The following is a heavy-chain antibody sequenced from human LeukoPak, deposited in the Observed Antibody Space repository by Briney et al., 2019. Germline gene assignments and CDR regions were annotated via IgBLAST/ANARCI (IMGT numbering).Heavy chain of an antibody. Sequence: PGGSLRLSCTASGFTFSTHSMNWVCQAPGKGLEWVSSISSSSGYIHYADSVKGRFTISRDNAKNSLYLQMNSLRAEDTAVYYCTRGPPFDPWGEGTLVTVSS. V-gene: IGHV3-21*01. CDR2: ISSSSGYI. CDR3: TRGPPFDP. CDR1: GFTFSTHS. J-gene: IGHJ5*02.